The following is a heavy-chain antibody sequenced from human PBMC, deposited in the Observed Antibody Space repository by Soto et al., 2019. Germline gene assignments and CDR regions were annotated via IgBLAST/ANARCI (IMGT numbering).Heavy chain of an antibody. V-gene: IGHV3-30*18. D-gene: IGHD2-15*01. Sequence: SLRLSCAASGFTFSSYGMHWVRQAPGKGLEWVGVISYDGSNKYYADSVKGRFTISRYNSKNTLYLQMNSLRAEDTAVYYCAKDLLHICIGGSCYSTDGMDVWGQGTTVTVSS. CDR3: AKDLLHICIGGSCYSTDGMDV. J-gene: IGHJ6*02. CDR2: ISYDGSNK. CDR1: GFTFSSYG.